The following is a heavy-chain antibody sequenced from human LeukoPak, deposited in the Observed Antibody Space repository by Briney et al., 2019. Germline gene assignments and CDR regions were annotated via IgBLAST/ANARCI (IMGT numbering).Heavy chain of an antibody. Sequence: PSETLSLTCTVSGGSISSYYWSWIRQPPGKGLEWIGEINHSGSTNYNPSLKSRVTISVDTSKNQFSLKLSSVTAADTAVYYCARGPTSVAGTRSWFDPWGQGTLVTVSS. V-gene: IGHV4-34*01. D-gene: IGHD6-19*01. CDR3: ARGPTSVAGTRSWFDP. J-gene: IGHJ5*02. CDR2: INHSGST. CDR1: GGSISSYY.